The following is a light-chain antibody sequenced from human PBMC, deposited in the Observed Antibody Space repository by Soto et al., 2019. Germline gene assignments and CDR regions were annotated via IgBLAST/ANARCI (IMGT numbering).Light chain of an antibody. Sequence: DIQMTQSPSFASASVGDRVTITCRASQDISTWLAWYQQKPGRAPNLLIYTASSLQSGVPSRFSGSGSGTDSTLTISSLQPEDFATYYCQQANSFPYTFGQGTKLEIK. V-gene: IGKV1-12*01. J-gene: IGKJ2*01. CDR1: QDISTW. CDR2: TAS. CDR3: QQANSFPYT.